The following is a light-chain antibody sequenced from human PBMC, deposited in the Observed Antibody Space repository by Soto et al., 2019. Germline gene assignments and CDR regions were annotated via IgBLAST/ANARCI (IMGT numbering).Light chain of an antibody. V-gene: IGKV3-15*01. J-gene: IGKJ1*01. CDR1: QSISDT. Sequence: DIVMTQSAATLSVSPGGRATLSCRASQSISDTLAWYQQKPGQAARLLIHGASTRATGFPARFSGSGSGTDFTLTISSLQSEDFAVYYCQQDNNWPRTFGPGTKVDIK. CDR3: QQDNNWPRT. CDR2: GAS.